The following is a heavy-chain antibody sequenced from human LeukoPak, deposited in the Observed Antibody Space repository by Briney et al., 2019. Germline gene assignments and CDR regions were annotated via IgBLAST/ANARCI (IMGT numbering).Heavy chain of an antibody. CDR1: GGSISSSPYY. Sequence: SETLSLTCTVSGGSISSSPYYWGWIRQPPGKGLEWIGSIYYSGTTHYNPSLESRVTISVDTSKNQFSLKLASVTAADTAIYYCARIAGGVAPFWGQGTLVTVSS. J-gene: IGHJ4*02. V-gene: IGHV4-39*07. CDR2: IYYSGTT. D-gene: IGHD2-8*02. CDR3: ARIAGGVAPF.